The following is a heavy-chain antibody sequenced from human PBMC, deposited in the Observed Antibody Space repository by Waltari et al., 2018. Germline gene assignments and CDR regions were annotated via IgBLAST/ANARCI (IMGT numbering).Heavy chain of an antibody. CDR1: GGTFSSYA. D-gene: IGHD6-13*01. CDR3: ARVRQQLVLKYGMDV. V-gene: IGHV1-69*13. Sequence: QVQLVQSGAEVKKPGSSVKVSCKASGGTFSSYAISWVRQAPGQGLEWMGGIILIFGTANYAHKFQGRVTMTADESTSTAYMELSSLRTEDTAVYYCARVRQQLVLKYGMDVWGQGTTVTVSS. CDR2: IILIFGTA. J-gene: IGHJ6*02.